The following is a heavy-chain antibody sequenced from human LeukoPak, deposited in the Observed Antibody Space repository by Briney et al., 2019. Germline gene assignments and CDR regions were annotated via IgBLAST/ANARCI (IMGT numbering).Heavy chain of an antibody. CDR3: ARQSVPATISPWSLFDI. V-gene: IGHV1-18*01. CDR1: GGAFISDG. CDR2: ISAYNGNT. J-gene: IGHJ3*02. D-gene: IGHD2-2*01. Sequence: VASVKVSCKASGGAFISDGISWVRQAPGQGLEWMGWISAYNGNTNYAQKLQGRVTMTTDTSTSTAYMELRSLRSDDTAVYYCARQSVPATISPWSLFDIWGQGTMVTVSS.